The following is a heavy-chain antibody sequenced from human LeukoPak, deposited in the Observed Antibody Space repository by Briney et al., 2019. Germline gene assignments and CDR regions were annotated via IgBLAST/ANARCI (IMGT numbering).Heavy chain of an antibody. CDR2: ISSSSSYI. CDR3: AVGSGYYYDSSGYQDY. Sequence: GGSLRLSCAASGLTFSSYSMNWVRQAPGKGLEWVSSISSSSSYIYYADSVKGRFTISRDNAKNSLYLQMNSLRAEDTAVYYCAVGSGYYYDSSGYQDYWGQGTLVTVSS. V-gene: IGHV3-21*01. D-gene: IGHD3-22*01. CDR1: GLTFSSYS. J-gene: IGHJ4*02.